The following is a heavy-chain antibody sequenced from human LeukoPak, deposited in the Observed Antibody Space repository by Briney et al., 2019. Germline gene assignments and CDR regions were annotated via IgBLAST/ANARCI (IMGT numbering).Heavy chain of an antibody. CDR1: GGSFSGYY. Sequence: SETLSLTCAVYGGSFSGYYWSWIRQPPGKGLEWIGEINHSGSTNYNPSLKSRVTISVDTSKNQFSLKLSSVTAADTAVYYCARARGAFDIWGQGTMVTVSS. CDR2: INHSGST. CDR3: ARARGAFDI. J-gene: IGHJ3*02. D-gene: IGHD3-10*01. V-gene: IGHV4-34*01.